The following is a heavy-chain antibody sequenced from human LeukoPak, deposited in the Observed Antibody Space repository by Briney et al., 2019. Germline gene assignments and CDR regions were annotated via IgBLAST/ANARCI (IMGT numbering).Heavy chain of an antibody. CDR3: ARPSSLDGSGRYYIDY. V-gene: IGHV3-66*01. Sequence: PGGSLRLSCAVSGLTVSNNFMNWVRQAPGKGLEWVSVTHSDGTTYFADSVQGRFTISRDNSKNTLFLQMNSLRDEDTAVYYCARPSSLDGSGRYYIDYWGQGTLVTVSS. CDR1: GLTVSNNF. CDR2: THSDGTT. D-gene: IGHD3-10*01. J-gene: IGHJ4*02.